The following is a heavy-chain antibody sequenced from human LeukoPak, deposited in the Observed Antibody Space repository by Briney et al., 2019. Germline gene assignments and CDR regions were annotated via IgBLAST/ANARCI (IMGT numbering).Heavy chain of an antibody. V-gene: IGHV1-18*01. CDR1: GYTLTSYG. CDR3: ARVNFLAAAGTYATYGWFDP. D-gene: IGHD6-13*01. J-gene: IGHJ5*02. Sequence: ASVKVSCKASGYTLTSYGISWVRQAPGRGLEWMGWISAYNGNTNYAQKLQGRVTMTTDTSTSTAYMELRSLRSDDTAVYYCARVNFLAAAGTYATYGWFDPWGQGTLVTVSS. CDR2: ISAYNGNT.